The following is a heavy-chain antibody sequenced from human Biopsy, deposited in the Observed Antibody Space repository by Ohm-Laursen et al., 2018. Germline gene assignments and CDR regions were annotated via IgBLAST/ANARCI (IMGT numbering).Heavy chain of an antibody. D-gene: IGHD2/OR15-2a*01. V-gene: IGHV3-7*01. J-gene: IGHJ3*01. CDR1: GFAFSTYW. Sequence: LRLSCSASGFAFSTYWMTWVRQAPGKGLEWVANIKRDGSQSNHADSVKGRFTVSRDNAKNSLYLQMNSLRAEDTAVYYCTRDTTYYAGTTYYDALDVWGQGTTVTVSS. CDR2: IKRDGSQS. CDR3: TRDTTYYAGTTYYDALDV.